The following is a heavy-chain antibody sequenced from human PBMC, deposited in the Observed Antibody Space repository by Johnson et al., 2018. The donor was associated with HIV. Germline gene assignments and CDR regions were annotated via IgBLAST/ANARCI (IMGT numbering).Heavy chain of an antibody. CDR1: GFTFSSYW. D-gene: IGHD6-19*01. CDR3: ARRRVAGDDAFDM. V-gene: IGHV3-7*01. Sequence: VQLVESGGGVVQPGGSLRLSCAVSGFTFSSYWMSWVRQAPGKGLEWVANIKQDGSEKYYADSVKGRFTISRDNAKNSLYLQMNSLRGEDTAVYYCARRRVAGDDAFDMWGQGTMVSVSS. J-gene: IGHJ3*02. CDR2: IKQDGSEK.